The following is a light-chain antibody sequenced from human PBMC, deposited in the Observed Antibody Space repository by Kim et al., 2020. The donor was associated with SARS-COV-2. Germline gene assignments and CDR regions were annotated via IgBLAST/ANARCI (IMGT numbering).Light chain of an antibody. Sequence: TAVGNRVTITCRASQGISNSLAWYQQKPGKVPKLLIYAASTLQSGVPSRFSGSGSGTDFTLTVSSLQPEDVATYYCQRYDTAPRTFGQGTKVDIK. CDR2: AAS. CDR1: QGISNS. V-gene: IGKV1-27*01. J-gene: IGKJ1*01. CDR3: QRYDTAPRT.